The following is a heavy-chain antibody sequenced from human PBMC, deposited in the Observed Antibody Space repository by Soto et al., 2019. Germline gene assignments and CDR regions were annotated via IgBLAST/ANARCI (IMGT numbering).Heavy chain of an antibody. J-gene: IGHJ4*02. Sequence: SETLSLTCAVFGGSFSGYHWNWIRQPPGKGLEWIGEINHSGSTNYNPSLKSRVTISLDTSNNQFSLKVNSVTAADTAVYFCARRPDGMDYWGQGTLVTVSS. CDR3: ARRPDGMDY. CDR2: INHSGST. CDR1: GGSFSGYH. V-gene: IGHV4-34*01.